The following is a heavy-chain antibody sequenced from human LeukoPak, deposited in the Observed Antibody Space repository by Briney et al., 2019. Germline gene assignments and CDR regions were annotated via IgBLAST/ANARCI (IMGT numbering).Heavy chain of an antibody. V-gene: IGHV1-24*01. Sequence: ASVKVSCKVSGYTLTELSMHWVRQAPGKGLEWMGGFDPEDGETIYAQKFQGRVTMTEDTSTDTAYMELNSLRSEDTAVYYCATVYCSSTSCLTDPYYFDYWGQGTLVTVSS. CDR3: ATVYCSSTSCLTDPYYFDY. D-gene: IGHD2-2*01. J-gene: IGHJ4*02. CDR2: FDPEDGET. CDR1: GYTLTELS.